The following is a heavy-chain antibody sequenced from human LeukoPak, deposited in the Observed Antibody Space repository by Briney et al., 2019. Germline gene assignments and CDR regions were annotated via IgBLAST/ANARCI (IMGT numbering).Heavy chain of an antibody. V-gene: IGHV3-66*01. Sequence: AGGSLRLSCAASGFTFSSYMTWVRQAPGKGLEWVSLVYSAGTTYYADSVKGRFTISRDDSKNTLYLQMNSLRAEDTAVYYCARNFYYYYNMDVWGQGTTVTVSS. J-gene: IGHJ6*02. CDR1: GFTFSSY. CDR2: VYSAGTT. CDR3: ARNFYYYYNMDV. D-gene: IGHD1-14*01.